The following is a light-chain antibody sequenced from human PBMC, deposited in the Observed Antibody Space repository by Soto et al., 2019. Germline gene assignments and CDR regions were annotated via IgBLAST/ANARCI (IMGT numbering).Light chain of an antibody. CDR2: DAS. CDR1: PSVSNY. CDR3: QQRSNWPLT. Sequence: EIVLTQSPATLSLSPGERATLSCRASPSVSNYFAWYQQKPCPAPRLLIYDASNRATGIPARFSGSWSGTDFTLTISSLEPEDCAVYVCQQRSNWPLTFGKGTEVEIK. V-gene: IGKV3-11*01. J-gene: IGKJ1*01.